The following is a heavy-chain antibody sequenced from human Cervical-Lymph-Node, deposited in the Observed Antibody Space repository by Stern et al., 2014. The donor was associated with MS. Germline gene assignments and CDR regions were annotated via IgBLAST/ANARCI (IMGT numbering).Heavy chain of an antibody. CDR2: IYHSGST. Sequence: QLQLQESGPGLVKPSGTLSLTCAVSGGSISSGYWWSWVRQPPGQGLEWIGEIYHSGSTNYNPSLKSRVNISVDTSKNHFSLKMNSVNAADTAVYYCARNGGNYAFDSWGQGTLVAVSP. D-gene: IGHD4-23*01. CDR1: GGSISSGYW. J-gene: IGHJ4*02. V-gene: IGHV4-4*02. CDR3: ARNGGNYAFDS.